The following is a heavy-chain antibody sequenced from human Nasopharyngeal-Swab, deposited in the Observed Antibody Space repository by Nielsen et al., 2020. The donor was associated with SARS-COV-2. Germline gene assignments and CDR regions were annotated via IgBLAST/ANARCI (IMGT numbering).Heavy chain of an antibody. V-gene: IGHV4-39*01. CDR1: GGSISSSSYY. J-gene: IGHJ4*02. CDR3: ARLGLDYFYDY. Sequence: GSLRLSCTVSGGSISSSSYYWGWIRQPPGKGLEWIGSIYYSGSTYYNPSLKSRVTISVDTYKNQFSLKLGSVTAADTAVYYCARLGLDYFYDYWGQGTLVTVSS. D-gene: IGHD2/OR15-2a*01. CDR2: IYYSGST.